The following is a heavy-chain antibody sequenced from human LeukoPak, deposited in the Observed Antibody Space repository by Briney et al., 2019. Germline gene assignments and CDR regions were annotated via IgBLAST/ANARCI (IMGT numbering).Heavy chain of an antibody. CDR2: IIPIFGTA. V-gene: IGHV1-69*05. J-gene: IGHJ4*02. Sequence: ASVKVSCEASGDTFSSYAISWVRHAPGQGLEWMGRIIPIFGTANYAQKSQGRVTITTDESTSTAYMELSSLRSEDTAVYYCARPGGGYNLPLDYWGQGTLVTVSS. D-gene: IGHD5-24*01. CDR3: ARPGGGYNLPLDY. CDR1: GDTFSSYA.